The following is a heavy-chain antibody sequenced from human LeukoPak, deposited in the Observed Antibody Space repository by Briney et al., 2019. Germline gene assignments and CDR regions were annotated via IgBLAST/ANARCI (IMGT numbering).Heavy chain of an antibody. Sequence: GRSLRLSCAASGFTFSSYGMHWVRQASGKGLEWVAVIWYDRSNKYYADSVKGRFTISRDNSKTTLYLQMNSLRAEDTAVYYCAGSYCSGGSCPRYYYGMDVWGQGTTVTVSS. D-gene: IGHD2-15*01. CDR3: AGSYCSGGSCPRYYYGMDV. V-gene: IGHV3-33*01. CDR2: IWYDRSNK. J-gene: IGHJ6*02. CDR1: GFTFSSYG.